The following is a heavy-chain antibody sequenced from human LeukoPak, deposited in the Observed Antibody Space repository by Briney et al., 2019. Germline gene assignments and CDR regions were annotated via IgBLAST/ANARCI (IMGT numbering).Heavy chain of an antibody. CDR2: IHNSGRT. V-gene: IGHV4-59*08. CDR1: GGSVSSYY. D-gene: IGHD1-14*01. CDR3: ARHGTISSESYFDY. Sequence: PSETLSLTCSVSGGSVSSYYWSWIRQSSGKGLEWIGYIHNSGRTNYNPSHKSRVTGFVDTSKNQVSLRLSSVTAADTAVYYCARHGTISSESYFDYWGQGALVTVSS. J-gene: IGHJ4*02.